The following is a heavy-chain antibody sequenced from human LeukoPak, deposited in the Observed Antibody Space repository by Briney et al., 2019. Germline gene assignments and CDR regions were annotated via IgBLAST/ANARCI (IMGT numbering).Heavy chain of an antibody. Sequence: GGSLRLSCAASGFTFSDYYMSWIRQAPGKGLEWVSYISSSGSTIYYADSVKGRFTISRDNAKNSLYLQMNSLRDEDTAVYYCAREPYDSSGYYYDNWFDPWGQGTLVTVSS. CDR1: GFTFSDYY. D-gene: IGHD3-22*01. V-gene: IGHV3-11*04. J-gene: IGHJ5*02. CDR3: AREPYDSSGYYYDNWFDP. CDR2: ISSSGSTI.